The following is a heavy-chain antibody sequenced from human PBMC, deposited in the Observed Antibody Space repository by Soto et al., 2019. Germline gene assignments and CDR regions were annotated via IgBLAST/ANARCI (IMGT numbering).Heavy chain of an antibody. CDR1: GFSLSTSGVG. V-gene: IGHV2-5*02. Sequence: QITLKESGPTLVKPTQTLTLTCTFSGFSLSTSGVGVGWIRQPPGTALEWLGIIFWDDDKRYRPSLKSRVTITXXTXKXQLVLTMTNMDPVDTATYYCAHLPWKEMWPRAPVVNWGQGTPVTVSS. D-gene: IGHD1-1*01. CDR3: AHLPWKEMWPRAPVVN. J-gene: IGHJ4*02. CDR2: IFWDDDK.